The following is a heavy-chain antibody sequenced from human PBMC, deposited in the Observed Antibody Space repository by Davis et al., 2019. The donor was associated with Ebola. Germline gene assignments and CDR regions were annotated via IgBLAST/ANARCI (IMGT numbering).Heavy chain of an antibody. CDR2: INPSGRST. D-gene: IGHD6-13*01. J-gene: IGHJ6*02. CDR3: ARDFEQQPVVYYYYYGMDV. V-gene: IGHV1-46*01. Sequence: AASVKVSCKASGYTFTSYYMHWVRQAPGQGLEWMGIINPSGRSTSYAQKFQGRVTMTRDTSTSTVYMELSSLRSEDTAVYYCARDFEQQPVVYYYYYGMDVWGQGTTVTVSS. CDR1: GYTFTSYY.